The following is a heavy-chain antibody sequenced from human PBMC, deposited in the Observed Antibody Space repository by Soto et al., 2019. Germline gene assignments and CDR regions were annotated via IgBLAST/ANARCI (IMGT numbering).Heavy chain of an antibody. D-gene: IGHD4-17*01. CDR3: AKDLNTVTTYYYYYGMDV. V-gene: IGHV3-30*18. Sequence: PGGSLRLSCAASGFTFISYGMHFFRHSPVKWLEWVAVISYDGSNKYYADSVKGRFTISRDNSKNTLYLQMNSLRAEDTAVYYCAKDLNTVTTYYYYYGMDVWGQGTTVTVSS. CDR2: ISYDGSNK. J-gene: IGHJ6*02. CDR1: GFTFISYG.